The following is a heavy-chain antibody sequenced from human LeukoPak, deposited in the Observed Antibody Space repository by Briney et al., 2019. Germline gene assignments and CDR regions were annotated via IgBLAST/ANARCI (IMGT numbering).Heavy chain of an antibody. D-gene: IGHD3-10*01. V-gene: IGHV1-2*02. Sequence: GASVKVSCKASGYTFTGYYMHWVRQAPGQGLEWMGWINPNSGDTIYAQKFQGRVTMTRDTSISTAYMELRSLRSDDTAVYYCARGEKKDYYGSGSLGAFDIWGQGTMVTVSS. CDR3: ARGEKKDYYGSGSLGAFDI. J-gene: IGHJ3*02. CDR1: GYTFTGYY. CDR2: INPNSGDT.